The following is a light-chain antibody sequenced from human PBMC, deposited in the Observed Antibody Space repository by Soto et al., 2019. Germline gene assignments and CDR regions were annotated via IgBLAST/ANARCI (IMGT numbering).Light chain of an antibody. CDR1: SGDVGGYDF. CDR3: NSHTSSNTQV. V-gene: IGLV2-14*01. Sequence: QSVLTHPASVSGSPGQSITVSCTGTSGDVGGYDFVSWFQQHPGKAPKLIIYDVNDRPSGVSNRFSGSKSGNTASLTISGLKTEDEADYYCNSHTSSNTQVFGTGTKVTVL. CDR2: DVN. J-gene: IGLJ1*01.